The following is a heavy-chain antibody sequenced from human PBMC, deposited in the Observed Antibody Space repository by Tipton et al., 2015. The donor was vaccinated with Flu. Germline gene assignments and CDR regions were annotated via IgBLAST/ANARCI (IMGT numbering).Heavy chain of an antibody. CDR1: GDSISSTYY. V-gene: IGHV4-38-2*02. D-gene: IGHD4-11*01. J-gene: IGHJ5*01. CDR2: IHRGGSA. Sequence: TLSLTCTVSGDSISSTYYWGWIRQPLGKGLGWIGNIHRGGSALYNPSLSSRVTISADTSKNQFSLKLTSVTATDTAVYYCARRDFSNYVSDPESWFDSWGQGTLVTVSS. CDR3: ARRDFSNYVSDPESWFDS.